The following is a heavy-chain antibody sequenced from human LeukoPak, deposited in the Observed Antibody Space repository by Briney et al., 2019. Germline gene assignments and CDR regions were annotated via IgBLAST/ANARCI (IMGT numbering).Heavy chain of an antibody. J-gene: IGHJ4*02. D-gene: IGHD1-26*01. V-gene: IGHV4-39*01. Sequence: SETLSLTYTVSGGSIRSSNNYWGWIRQPPGKGLEWIGGIHYSGSTYYYPSLKSRVTISVDTSKNQFSLKLSSVTAADTAMYYCAKSGGYGLIDYWGQGTLVTVSS. CDR3: AKSGGYGLIDY. CDR2: IHYSGST. CDR1: GGSIRSSNNY.